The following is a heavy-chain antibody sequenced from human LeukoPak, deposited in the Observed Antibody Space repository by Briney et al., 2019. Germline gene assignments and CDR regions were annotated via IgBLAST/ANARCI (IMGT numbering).Heavy chain of an antibody. V-gene: IGHV3-23*01. D-gene: IGHD3-22*01. J-gene: IGHJ4*02. CDR2: ISDSGGST. CDR3: AKVVYYDGSGGLRAYFDY. Sequence: PGGSLRLSCVVSGFTFRSYAMSWVRQAPGKGLEWVSTISDSGGSTYYADSVKGRFTISRDNSKNTVYLQMNRLRAEDTAVYYCAKVVYYDGSGGLRAYFDYWGQGTLVTVSS. CDR1: GFTFRSYA.